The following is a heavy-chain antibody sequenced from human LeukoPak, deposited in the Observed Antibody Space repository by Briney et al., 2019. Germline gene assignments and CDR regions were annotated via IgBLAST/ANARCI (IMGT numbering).Heavy chain of an antibody. V-gene: IGHV4-34*01. Sequence: SETLSLTCAVYGGSFSGYYWSWIRQPPGKGLEWIGEINHSGSTNYNPSLKSRVTISVDTSKNQFSLKLSFVTAADTAVYYCASLINYDSSGYLYWGQGTLVTVSS. CDR3: ASLINYDSSGYLY. D-gene: IGHD3-22*01. CDR2: INHSGST. CDR1: GGSFSGYY. J-gene: IGHJ4*02.